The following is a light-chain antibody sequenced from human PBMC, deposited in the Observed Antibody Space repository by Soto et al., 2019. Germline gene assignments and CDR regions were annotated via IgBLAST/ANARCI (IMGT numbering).Light chain of an antibody. CDR2: DAS. CDR1: QSVSSY. J-gene: IGKJ1*01. Sequence: EIVLTQSPATLSLSPAERATLSCRASQSVSSYLAWYQQKPGQAPRLLIYDASNRATGIPARFSGSGSGTDFTLTISSLEPEDFAVYYCQQRSNWQTFGQGTKVDIK. CDR3: QQRSNWQT. V-gene: IGKV3-11*01.